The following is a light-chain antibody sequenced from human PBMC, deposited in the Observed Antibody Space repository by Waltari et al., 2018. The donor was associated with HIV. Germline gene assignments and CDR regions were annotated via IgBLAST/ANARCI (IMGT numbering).Light chain of an antibody. Sequence: QSVLTQPPPASGTPGQRVTISCSGSSSNLGRNYVYWYQQLPGTAPKLLIYRNNQRPSGVPDRFSGSKSGTSASLAISGLRSEDEADYYCATWDDSLSGLWVFGGGTKLTVL. CDR3: ATWDDSLSGLWV. CDR2: RNN. V-gene: IGLV1-47*01. CDR1: SSNLGRNY. J-gene: IGLJ3*02.